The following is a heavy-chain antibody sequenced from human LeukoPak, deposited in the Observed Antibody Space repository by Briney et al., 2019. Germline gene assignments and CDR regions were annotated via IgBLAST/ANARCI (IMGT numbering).Heavy chain of an antibody. Sequence: AETLSLTATVCVGSISSYYWRWIREPPGKGVGGTGYFYDSARTNYSPSLKSPVTISVATSKNQFSLTLSSATAADTAVYYCARGLGYCSSTSCPTRSDYWGQGTLATVSS. V-gene: IGHV4-59*12. CDR1: VGSISSYY. CDR3: ARGLGYCSSTSCPTRSDY. CDR2: FYDSART. J-gene: IGHJ4*02. D-gene: IGHD2-2*03.